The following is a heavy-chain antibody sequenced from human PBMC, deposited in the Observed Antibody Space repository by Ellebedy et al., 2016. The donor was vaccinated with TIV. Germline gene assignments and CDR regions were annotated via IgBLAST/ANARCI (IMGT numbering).Heavy chain of an antibody. CDR2: ISGSGGST. Sequence: GGSLRLSCAASGFTFSSYAMSWVRQAPGKGLEWVSAISGSGGSTYYADSVKGRFTISRDNAKNSLYLQMNSLRADDTAVYFCAKVPHSFLTSYFDYWGQGTLVTVSS. CDR3: AKVPHSFLTSYFDY. J-gene: IGHJ4*02. D-gene: IGHD2/OR15-2a*01. CDR1: GFTFSSYA. V-gene: IGHV3-23*01.